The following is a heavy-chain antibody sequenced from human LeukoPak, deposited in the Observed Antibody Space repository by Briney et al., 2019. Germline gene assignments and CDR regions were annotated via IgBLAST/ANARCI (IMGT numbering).Heavy chain of an antibody. CDR3: AKDLSMVATRYYFDY. CDR1: GFTFSSYG. D-gene: IGHD5-12*01. V-gene: IGHV3-30*18. J-gene: IGHJ4*02. CDR2: ISYDGSNK. Sequence: GGSLRLSCAASGFTFSSYGMHWVRQAPGKGLEWVAVISYDGSNKYYADSVKGRFTISRDNSKNSLYLQMNSLRAEDTAVYYCAKDLSMVATRYYFDYWGQGTLVTVSS.